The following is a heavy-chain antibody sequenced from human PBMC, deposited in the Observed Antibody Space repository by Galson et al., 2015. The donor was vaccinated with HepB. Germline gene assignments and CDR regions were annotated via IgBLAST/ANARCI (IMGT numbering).Heavy chain of an antibody. V-gene: IGHV3-21*01. CDR1: GSILSSYS. Sequence: SLRLSCAASGSILSSYSMNWVRQAPGKGLEWVSSMSSSTNYIYYADSVKGRFTVSIDNAKNSLFLQTNSLRAEDTAVYYCATNTPAAVMRASGMDVWGQGTAVPVSS. CDR2: MSSSTNYI. D-gene: IGHD2-2*01. J-gene: IGHJ6*02. CDR3: ATNTPAAVMRASGMDV.